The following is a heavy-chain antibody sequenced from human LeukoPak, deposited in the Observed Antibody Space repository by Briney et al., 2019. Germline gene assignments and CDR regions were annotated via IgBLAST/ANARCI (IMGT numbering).Heavy chain of an antibody. CDR3: ARLRTVLYYMDV. J-gene: IGHJ6*03. V-gene: IGHV1-2*02. CDR2: INPNSGGT. D-gene: IGHD4-11*01. Sequence: ASVKVSCKASGYTFTGYHMHWVRQAPGQGLEWMGWINPNSGGTNYAQKFQGRVTMTRDTSISTAYMELSRLRSDDTAVYYCARLRTVLYYMDVWGKGTTVTVSS. CDR1: GYTFTGYH.